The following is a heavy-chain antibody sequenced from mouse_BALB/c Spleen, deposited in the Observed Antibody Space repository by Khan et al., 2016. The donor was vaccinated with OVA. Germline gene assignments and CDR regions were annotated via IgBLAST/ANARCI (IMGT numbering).Heavy chain of an antibody. CDR1: GYSISSDYA. V-gene: IGHV3-2*02. J-gene: IGHJ2*02. Sequence: EVQLQESGPGLVKPSQSLSLTCTVTGYSISSDYAWTWLRQFPGNKLEWMGYIDYSGTTSYNQSLKSRISITRDTSKNQFFLQLHLVTTEDTAPCYCASSSFYYGYSFFAYWGQGTSLTVSS. D-gene: IGHD2-2*01. CDR3: ASSSFYYGYSFFAY. CDR2: IDYSGTT.